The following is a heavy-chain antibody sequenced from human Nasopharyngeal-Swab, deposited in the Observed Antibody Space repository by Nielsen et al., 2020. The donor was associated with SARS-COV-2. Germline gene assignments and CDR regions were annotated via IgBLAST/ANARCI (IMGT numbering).Heavy chain of an antibody. CDR1: GFTLSGYS. V-gene: IGHV3-21*05. J-gene: IGHJ6*02. D-gene: IGHD3-3*01. CDR2: ISSSGSLI. Sequence: GGSLRLSCEVSGFTLSGYSMTWVRQAPGKGLEWVGYISSSGSLIFYADSVKGRFSVFRDAANKSIYLQMRSLRAEDTAVYYCARGTVFGVANGMDVWGQGTTVTVSS. CDR3: ARGTVFGVANGMDV.